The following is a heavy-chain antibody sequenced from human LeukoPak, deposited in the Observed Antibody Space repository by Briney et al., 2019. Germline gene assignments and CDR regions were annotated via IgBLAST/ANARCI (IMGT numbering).Heavy chain of an antibody. CDR2: IDKKDKGYATAT. V-gene: IGHV3-73*01. CDR1: GFTFSGSA. D-gene: IGHD1-26*01. J-gene: IGHJ5*02. Sequence: QTRGSLKLSCAASGFTFSGSAIHWVRQSSGKGLEWVGQIDKKDKGYATATAYAASVKGRFTISRDDSINTAYLQMKSLKTEDTALYYCTRDSGTYNWFDPWGQGTLVTVSS. CDR3: TRDSGTYNWFDP.